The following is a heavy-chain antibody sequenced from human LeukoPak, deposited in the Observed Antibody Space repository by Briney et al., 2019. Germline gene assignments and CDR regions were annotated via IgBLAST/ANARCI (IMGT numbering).Heavy chain of an antibody. D-gene: IGHD6-6*01. CDR3: ARGEDSSSSWLGTGTTQFHDY. V-gene: IGHV1-46*01. CDR1: GYTFTSYY. Sequence: AASVKVTCKASGYTFTSYYMHWVRQAPGQGLEWMGIINPSGGSTSYAQKFQGRVTMTRDMSTSTVYMELSSLRSEDTAVYYCARGEDSSSSWLGTGTTQFHDYWGQGTLVTVSS. CDR2: INPSGGST. J-gene: IGHJ4*02.